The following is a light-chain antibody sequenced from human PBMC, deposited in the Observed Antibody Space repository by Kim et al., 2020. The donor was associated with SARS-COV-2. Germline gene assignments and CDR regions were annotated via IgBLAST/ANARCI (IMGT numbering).Light chain of an antibody. J-gene: IGKJ2*01. CDR1: QSVADNH. V-gene: IGKV3-20*01. Sequence: EIVLTQSPGTLSLSPGERVILSCRASQSVADNHLAWFQQEPGQAPRLLIYGTSSRATGIPDRFSGSGSGTDFTLTISRLEPEDSAVYYCQQYDRPPYTFGQGKKLEI. CDR2: GTS. CDR3: QQYDRPPYT.